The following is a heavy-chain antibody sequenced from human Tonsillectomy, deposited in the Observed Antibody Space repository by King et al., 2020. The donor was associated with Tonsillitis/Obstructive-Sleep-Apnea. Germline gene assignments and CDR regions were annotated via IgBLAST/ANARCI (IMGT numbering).Heavy chain of an antibody. D-gene: IGHD3-3*01. V-gene: IGHV3-33*01. CDR1: GFTFSSYG. J-gene: IGHJ4*02. CDR2: IWYDGSNK. Sequence: QLVQSGGGVVQPGRSLRLSCAASGFTFSSYGMHWVRQAPGKGLEWVAVIWYDGSNKYYADSVKGRFTISRDNSKKTLYLQMNSLRTEDTDVYYCARGSVSSHYDFWSGYYTFDYWGQGTLVTVSS. CDR3: ARGSVSSHYDFWSGYYTFDY.